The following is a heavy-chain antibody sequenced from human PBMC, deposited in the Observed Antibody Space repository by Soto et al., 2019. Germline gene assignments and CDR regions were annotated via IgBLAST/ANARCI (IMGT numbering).Heavy chain of an antibody. CDR1: GFTFSSYA. CDR3: AREYYYDSSGYSEFPAFDY. J-gene: IGHJ4*02. CDR2: ISYDGSNK. V-gene: IGHV3-30-3*01. Sequence: GGSLRLSCAASGFTFSSYAMHWVRQAPGKGLEWVAVISYDGSNKYYADSVKGRFTISRDNSKNTLYLQMNSLRAEDTAVYYCAREYYYDSSGYSEFPAFDYWGQGTLVTVSS. D-gene: IGHD3-22*01.